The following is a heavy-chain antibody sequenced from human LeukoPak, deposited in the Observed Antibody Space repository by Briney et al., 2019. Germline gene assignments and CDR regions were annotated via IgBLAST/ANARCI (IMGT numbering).Heavy chain of an antibody. Sequence: SVKVSCKASGGTFSSYAISWVRQAPGQGLEWMGRIIPIRGIANYAQKFQGRVTITADKSTSTAYMELSSLRSEDTAVYYCARGEGYCSGGSCYSRYFQHWGQGTLVTVSS. V-gene: IGHV1-69*04. CDR3: ARGEGYCSGGSCYSRYFQH. J-gene: IGHJ1*01. CDR2: IIPIRGIA. CDR1: GGTFSSYA. D-gene: IGHD2-15*01.